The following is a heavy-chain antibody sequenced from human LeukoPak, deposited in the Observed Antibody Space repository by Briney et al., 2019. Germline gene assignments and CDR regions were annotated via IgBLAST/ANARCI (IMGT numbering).Heavy chain of an antibody. CDR1: AFTFSNAW. J-gene: IGHJ4*02. Sequence: GGSLRLSCVASAFTFSNAWMSWVRQVPGKGLEWVGHIKRETDGGTTDYAAPVKGRFTISRDDSKNTVYLQMKSLKTEDTGVYYCTTIKRDNRGYLDYWGQGTLVTVSS. CDR2: IKRETDGGTT. V-gene: IGHV3-15*01. CDR3: TTIKRDNRGYLDY. D-gene: IGHD1-14*01.